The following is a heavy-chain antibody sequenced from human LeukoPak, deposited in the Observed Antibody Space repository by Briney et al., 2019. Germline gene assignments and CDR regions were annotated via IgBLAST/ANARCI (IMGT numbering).Heavy chain of an antibody. Sequence: PGGSLRLSCAASGLTVSDNFMSWVRQAPGKGLEWVSVLYRGGNTYYADSVRGRFIISRDNSKNMVYLQMNSLTAEDTAVYYCARDRIEGATSDFDYWGQGTLVTVSS. CDR3: ARDRIEGATSDFDY. D-gene: IGHD2-21*01. V-gene: IGHV3-66*01. J-gene: IGHJ4*02. CDR2: LYRGGNT. CDR1: GLTVSDNF.